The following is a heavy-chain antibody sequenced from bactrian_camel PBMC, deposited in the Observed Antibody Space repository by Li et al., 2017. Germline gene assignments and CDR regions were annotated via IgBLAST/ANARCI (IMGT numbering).Heavy chain of an antibody. CDR2: IDSDGST. Sequence: VQLVESGGGSVQAGGSLRLSCTASGVSTSCMAWFREAPGKEREGVATIDSDGSTLYADSVKGRFTISKDDAKNTLFLEMNSLEPEDTAMYYCAVNWLPGTTRGGYWGQGTQVTVS. V-gene: IGHV3S53*01. D-gene: IGHD1*01. CDR1: GVSTSC. CDR3: AVNWLPGTTRGGY. J-gene: IGHJ4*01.